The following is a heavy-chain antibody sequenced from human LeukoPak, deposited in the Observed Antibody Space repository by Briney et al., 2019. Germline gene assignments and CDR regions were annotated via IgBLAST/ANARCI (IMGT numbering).Heavy chain of an antibody. CDR1: GFTASGYW. D-gene: IGHD2/OR15-2a*01. V-gene: IGHV3-74*01. CDR3: ARAGQGPISLDY. J-gene: IGHJ4*02. CDR2: ITEDGSGK. Sequence: GGSLRLSCAASGFTASGYWMHWVRQHPARGLMWLSYITEDGSGKSYEDSVRGRFTISRDNAKNTVHLEMNSLRVDDTAVYYCARAGQGPISLDYWGPGTPVTVSS.